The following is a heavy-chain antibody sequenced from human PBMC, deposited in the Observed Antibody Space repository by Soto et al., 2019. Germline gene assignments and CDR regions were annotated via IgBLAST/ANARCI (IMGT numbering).Heavy chain of an antibody. J-gene: IGHJ1*01. Sequence: QVQLVQSGGEVKKPGASVKVSCKTSGYTFTTYGITWVRQGPGHGLEWMGWISAYNGNTNYAQKVQGRVTMTTDTSTSTAYMELRSLRSDDTAVYYSARAVDYYDSSGYYTHEYFQHWGQLSLVTVSS. CDR1: GYTFTTYG. V-gene: IGHV1-18*01. CDR3: ARAVDYYDSSGYYTHEYFQH. CDR2: ISAYNGNT. D-gene: IGHD3-22*01.